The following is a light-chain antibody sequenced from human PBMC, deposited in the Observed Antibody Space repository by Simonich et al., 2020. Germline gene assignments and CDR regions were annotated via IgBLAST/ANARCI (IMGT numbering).Light chain of an antibody. CDR3: QQYYSTPPLT. CDR2: AAS. V-gene: IGKV1-NL1*01. J-gene: IGKJ4*01. CDR1: QGISNS. Sequence: DIQMTQSPSSLSASVGDRVTITCRASQGISNSLAWYQQKPGKAPKLLLHAASRLESGVPSRFSGSGSGTDYTLTISSLQPEDFATYYCQQYYSTPPLTFGGGTKVEIK.